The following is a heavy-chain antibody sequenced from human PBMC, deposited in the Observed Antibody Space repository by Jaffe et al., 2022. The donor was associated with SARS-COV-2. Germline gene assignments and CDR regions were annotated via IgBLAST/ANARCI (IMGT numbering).Heavy chain of an antibody. J-gene: IGHJ4*02. CDR2: IYYSGSS. CDR3: ATVTGSYLL. CDR1: GASISRYY. Sequence: QVQLQESGPGLVKPSETLSLTCTVSGASISRYYWSWIRQPPGKGLEWIGYIYYSGSSNYNPSLKSRVTISVDTSKNQVSLKMSSVTAADTAVYYCATVTGSYLLWGQGALVTVSS. V-gene: IGHV4-59*01. D-gene: IGHD1-26*01.